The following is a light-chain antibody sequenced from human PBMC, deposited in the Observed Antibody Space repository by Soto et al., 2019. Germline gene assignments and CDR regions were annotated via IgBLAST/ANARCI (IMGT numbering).Light chain of an antibody. V-gene: IGLV2-23*01. CDR3: CLYVGATTYV. J-gene: IGLJ1*01. CDR1: IGYVGTYSL. Sequence: QSVVAHPASVSGSPGQSITISFTGAIGYVGTYSLVSWYQQHPGKAPKVVIYEGHKRPSGVPDRFSGSTSVNTASPTISGLQTDDEADYYCCLYVGATTYVFGTWTKVTVL. CDR2: EGH.